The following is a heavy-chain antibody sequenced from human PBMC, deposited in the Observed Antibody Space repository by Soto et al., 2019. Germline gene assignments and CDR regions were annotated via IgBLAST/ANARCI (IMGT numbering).Heavy chain of an antibody. CDR2: NSGSGSST. D-gene: IGHD3-22*01. CDR3: AKGLLRDSSGYYIAEYFQH. V-gene: IGHV3-23*01. CDR1: GFTFSSHA. Sequence: EVQLLESGGGLVQPGGSLRLSCAASGFTFSSHAMSWVRQAPGKGLEWVSANSGSGSSTYYADSVKGRFTISRDNSKNTLYLQVNSLRVEDTAVYYCAKGLLRDSSGYYIAEYFQHWGQGTLVTVYS. J-gene: IGHJ1*01.